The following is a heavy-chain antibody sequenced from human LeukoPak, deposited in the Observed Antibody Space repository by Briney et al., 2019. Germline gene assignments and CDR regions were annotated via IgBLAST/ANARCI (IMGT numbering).Heavy chain of an antibody. CDR3: AREESTSWRNFDY. CDR2: IKQDGSEK. D-gene: IGHD6-13*01. V-gene: IGHV3-7*05. Sequence: GGSLRLSCVASGFTFSISWMSWVPQAPGTGLEWVANIKQDGSEKYYVDSVKGRFTISRENAKNSLYLQMNSLRAEDTAVYYCAREESTSWRNFDYWGQGTLVTVSS. CDR1: GFTFSISW. J-gene: IGHJ4*02.